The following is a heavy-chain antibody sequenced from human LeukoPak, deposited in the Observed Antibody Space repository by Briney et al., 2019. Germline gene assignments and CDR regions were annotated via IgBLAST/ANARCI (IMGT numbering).Heavy chain of an antibody. CDR3: ARHGTRDGYNYFFDL. J-gene: IGHJ4*02. D-gene: IGHD5-24*01. CDR1: GGSISSYY. CDR2: MYNDGRA. Sequence: PSETLSLTCSVSGGSISSYYWSWIRQPPGKRLEWIGYMYNDGRANCNPSLKSRVTISGDTSKNQVSLNLRSVTAADTAVYYCARHGTRDGYNYFFDLWGRGTLVTVSS. V-gene: IGHV4-59*08.